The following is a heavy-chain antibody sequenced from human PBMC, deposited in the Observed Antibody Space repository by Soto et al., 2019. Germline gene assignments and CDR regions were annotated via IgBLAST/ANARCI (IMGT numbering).Heavy chain of an antibody. CDR3: ARSGATLTRLFDS. D-gene: IGHD4-17*01. V-gene: IGHV1-18*01. J-gene: IGHJ4*02. Sequence: QAQLVQSGAEVKKPGASVKVSCKASGYTFTNYGISWVRQAPGQGLEWMGWISGPNGNTYYAQNLQGRVTMTTDTSTSTAYMELRGLTSDDTAVYYCARSGATLTRLFDSWGQGTLVIVSS. CDR2: ISGPNGNT. CDR1: GYTFTNYG.